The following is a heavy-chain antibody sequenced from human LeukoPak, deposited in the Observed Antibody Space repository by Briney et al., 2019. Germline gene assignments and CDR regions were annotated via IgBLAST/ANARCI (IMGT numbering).Heavy chain of an antibody. CDR3: AKGYYDSSGYLDVGDAFDI. V-gene: IGHV3-9*01. CDR2: ISWNSGSI. J-gene: IGHJ3*02. CDR1: GFTFDDYA. Sequence: PGGSLRLSCAASGFTFDDYAMHWVRQAPGKGLEWVSGISWNSGSIGYADSVKGRFTISRDNAKNSLYLQMNSLRAEDTALYYCAKGYYDSSGYLDVGDAFDIWGPGTMVTVSS. D-gene: IGHD3-22*01.